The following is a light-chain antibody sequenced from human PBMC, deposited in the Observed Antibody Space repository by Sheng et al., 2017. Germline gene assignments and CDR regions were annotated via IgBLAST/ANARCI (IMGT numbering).Light chain of an antibody. CDR2: KAS. Sequence: DIQMTQSPSSMSASVGDRVTITCRASQSINSWLAWYQQKPGKAPKLLIYKASSLESGVPSRFSGSGSGTEFTLTISSLQSEDFAVYYCQQYNNWPPYTFGQGTKLEIK. V-gene: IGKV1-5*03. CDR3: QQYNNWPPYT. CDR1: QSINSW. J-gene: IGKJ2*01.